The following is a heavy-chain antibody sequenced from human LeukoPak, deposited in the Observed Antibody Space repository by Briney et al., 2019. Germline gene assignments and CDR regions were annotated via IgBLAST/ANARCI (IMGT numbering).Heavy chain of an antibody. CDR2: MNPNSGNT. V-gene: IGHV1-8*01. D-gene: IGHD1-20*01. CDR1: GYTFTSYD. Sequence: ASVKVSCKASGYTFTSYDINWVRQATGQGLEWMGWMNPNSGNTGYAQKFQGRVTITRNTSISTAYMELSSLRSEDTAVYYCARLHNWNGGYYYGMDVWGQGTTVTVSS. J-gene: IGHJ6*02. CDR3: ARLHNWNGGYYYGMDV.